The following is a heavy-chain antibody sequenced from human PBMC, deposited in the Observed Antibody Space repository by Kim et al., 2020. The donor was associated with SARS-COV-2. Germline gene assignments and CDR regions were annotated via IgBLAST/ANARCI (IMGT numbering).Heavy chain of an antibody. CDR3: ARGGLHLGELSFP. Sequence: SETLSLTCTVSGGSISSYYWSWIRQPPGKGLEWIGYIYYSGSTNYNPSLKSRVTISVDTSKNQFSLKLSSVTAADTAVYYCARGGLHLGELSFPWGQGTLVTVSS. D-gene: IGHD3-16*02. J-gene: IGHJ5*02. V-gene: IGHV4-59*01. CDR2: IYYSGST. CDR1: GGSISSYY.